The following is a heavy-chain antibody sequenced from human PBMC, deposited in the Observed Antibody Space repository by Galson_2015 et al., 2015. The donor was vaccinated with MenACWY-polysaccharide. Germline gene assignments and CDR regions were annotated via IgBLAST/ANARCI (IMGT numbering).Heavy chain of an antibody. CDR1: GFTFTSYA. CDR3: AKGGGFYGTSGYWN. CDR2: ISGSGGAT. D-gene: IGHD3-22*01. V-gene: IGHV3-23*01. Sequence: SLRLSCAASGFTFTSYAMTWLRQAPGTGLERVSAISGSGGATYYIDSVKGRFTISRDNSKNTVYLQMNSLRAEDTAIYYCAKGGGFYGTSGYWNWGKGTLVTVSS. J-gene: IGHJ4*02.